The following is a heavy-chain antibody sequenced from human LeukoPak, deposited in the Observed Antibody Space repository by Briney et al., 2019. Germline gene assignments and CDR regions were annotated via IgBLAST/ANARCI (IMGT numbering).Heavy chain of an antibody. CDR1: GYTFTSYG. V-gene: IGHV1-18*01. J-gene: IGHJ4*02. Sequence: ASVKVSCRASGYTFTSYGISWVRQAPGQGLEWMGWISGYNGNTNYAQKFQGRVTMTTDTSTSTAYMELRRLRSDDTAEYYCARADIRAIASSGWYGFDYWGQGTLVTVSS. CDR3: ARADIRAIASSGWYGFDY. CDR2: ISGYNGNT. D-gene: IGHD6-19*01.